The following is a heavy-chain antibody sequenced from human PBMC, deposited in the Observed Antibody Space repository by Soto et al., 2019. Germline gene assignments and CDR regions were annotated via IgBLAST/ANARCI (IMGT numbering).Heavy chain of an antibody. D-gene: IGHD3-22*01. J-gene: IGHJ4*02. Sequence: SETLSLTCTVSGGSISSSSYYWGWIRQPPGKGLEWIGSIPYSVSTYYNPSLKSRVTISVDTSKNQFSLKLSSVTAADTAVYYCARDPQYYYDSSVDYWGQGTLVTVS. CDR3: ARDPQYYYDSSVDY. V-gene: IGHV4-39*02. CDR2: IPYSVST. CDR1: GGSISSSSYY.